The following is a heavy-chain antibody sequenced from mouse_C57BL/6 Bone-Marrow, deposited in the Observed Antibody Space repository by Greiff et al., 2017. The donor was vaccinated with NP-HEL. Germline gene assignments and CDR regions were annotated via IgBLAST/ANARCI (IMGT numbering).Heavy chain of an antibody. J-gene: IGHJ4*01. CDR2: ISSGGDYI. V-gene: IGHV5-9-1*02. CDR1: GFTFSSYA. Sequence: EVKLVESGEGLVKPGGSLKLSCAASGFTFSSYAMSWVRQTPEKRLEWVAYISSGGDYIYYADTVKGRFTFSRDNARNTLYLQMSSLKSEDTAMYYCTRNGYDGYYYAKDYWGQGTSVTVST. D-gene: IGHD2-2*01. CDR3: TRNGYDGYYYAKDY.